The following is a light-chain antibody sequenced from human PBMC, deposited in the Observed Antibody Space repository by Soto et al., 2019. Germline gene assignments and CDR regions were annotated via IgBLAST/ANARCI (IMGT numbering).Light chain of an antibody. Sequence: EIVLTQSPGTLSLSPGERATLSCRASQSVSSSYLAWYQQKPGQAPRLLIYGASSRATGIPDRFSGSGSGTDFTLTISRLEPEDFAVIYCQQYGSSPRTFGQGTKVEIK. V-gene: IGKV3-20*01. CDR3: QQYGSSPRT. CDR2: GAS. CDR1: QSVSSSY. J-gene: IGKJ1*01.